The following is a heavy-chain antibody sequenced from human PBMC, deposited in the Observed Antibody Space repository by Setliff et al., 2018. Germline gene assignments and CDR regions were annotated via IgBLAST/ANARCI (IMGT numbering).Heavy chain of an antibody. V-gene: IGHV1-69*13. CDR1: GYTFTSYD. D-gene: IGHD6-19*01. CDR3: AREEVGRYSSGWYISSDNWFDP. Sequence: AASVKVSCKASGYTFTSYDINWVRQATGQGLEWMGGIIPIFGTANYAQKFQGRVTITADESTSTAYMELSSLRSEDTAVYYCAREEVGRYSSGWYISSDNWFDPWGQGTLVTVSS. CDR2: IIPIFGTA. J-gene: IGHJ5*02.